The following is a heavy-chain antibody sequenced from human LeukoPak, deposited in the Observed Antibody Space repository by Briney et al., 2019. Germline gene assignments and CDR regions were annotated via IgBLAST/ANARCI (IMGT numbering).Heavy chain of an antibody. Sequence: ASVKVSCKASGYTFTGYYMHWVRQAPGQGLEWMGWINPNSGGTNYAQKLQGRVTMTTDTSTSTAYMELRSLRSDDTAVYYCARGLPIYDFWSGNWFDPWGQGTLVTVSS. J-gene: IGHJ5*02. V-gene: IGHV1-2*02. D-gene: IGHD3-3*01. CDR3: ARGLPIYDFWSGNWFDP. CDR2: INPNSGGT. CDR1: GYTFTGYY.